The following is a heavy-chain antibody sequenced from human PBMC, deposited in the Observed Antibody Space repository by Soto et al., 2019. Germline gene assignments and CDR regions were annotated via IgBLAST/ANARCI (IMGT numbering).Heavy chain of an antibody. CDR2: ISYDGSDK. V-gene: IGHV3-30*18. J-gene: IGHJ4*02. CDR1: GFTFSSYG. Sequence: QVQLVESGGGVVQPGRSRSLSCAASGFTFSSYGMPWARQGPGKGLEWVAMISYDGSDKYYADSVKGRFTISRDNSKNTLFLQMNALTGEDTALYYCAKDNPAVDYWGQGALVTVSS. CDR3: AKDNPAVDY.